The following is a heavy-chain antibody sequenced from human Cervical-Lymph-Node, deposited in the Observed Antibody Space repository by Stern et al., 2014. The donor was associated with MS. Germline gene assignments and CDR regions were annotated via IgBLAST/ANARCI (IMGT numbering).Heavy chain of an antibody. V-gene: IGHV2-5*02. CDR2: IYWDDDK. D-gene: IGHD3-10*01. Sequence: VTLRESGPTLVKPTQTLTLTFSFSGFSLTTLGVGVGWIRQPPGKAPEWLALIYWDDDKRYSPSLRSRLSITKDISKNQVVLTMTNVDPVDTATYYCAHSLISLGRAVPFDYWGHGTLVTVSS. CDR1: GFSLTTLGVG. CDR3: AHSLISLGRAVPFDY. J-gene: IGHJ4*01.